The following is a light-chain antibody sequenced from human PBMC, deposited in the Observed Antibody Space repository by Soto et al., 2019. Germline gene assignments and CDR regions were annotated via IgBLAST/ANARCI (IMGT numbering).Light chain of an antibody. J-gene: IGLJ1*01. CDR3: CSYAGSSTPYV. Sequence: QSVLTQPASVSGSPGQSITISCTGTSSDVGSYNLVSWYQQHPGKAPKLMIYEGSKRPSGVSNRFSGSKSGNTASLTISGLQAEDEADYYCCSYAGSSTPYVFETGTKVTVL. V-gene: IGLV2-23*01. CDR2: EGS. CDR1: SSDVGSYNL.